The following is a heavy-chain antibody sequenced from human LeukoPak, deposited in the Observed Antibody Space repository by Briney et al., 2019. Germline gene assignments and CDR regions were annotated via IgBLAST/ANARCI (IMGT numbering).Heavy chain of an antibody. J-gene: IGHJ4*02. CDR2: TRGSGDDST. Sequence: GGSLRLSCAASGFTFSSYVMSWVRQAPGKGLEWVASTRGSGDDSTYYADSVKGRFIISRDHFKNTLYLQMDSLRAEDSAVYYCANRVGLRYYYFDYWGQGTLVTVSS. V-gene: IGHV3-23*01. CDR3: ANRVGLRYYYFDY. D-gene: IGHD4-17*01. CDR1: GFTFSSYV.